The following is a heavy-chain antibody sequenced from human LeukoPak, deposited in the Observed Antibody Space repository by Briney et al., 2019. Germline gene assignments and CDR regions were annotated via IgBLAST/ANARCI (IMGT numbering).Heavy chain of an antibody. Sequence: GGSLRLSCAASGLTFSRYWMTWFRQAPGKGLEWVANIKQDGSEKYYVDSVKGRFTISRDNAKNSLYLQMNSLRAEDTAVYYCARDSYYYDSSGYYYWGQGTLVTVSS. CDR2: IKQDGSEK. CDR1: GLTFSRYW. V-gene: IGHV3-7*01. CDR3: ARDSYYYDSSGYYY. J-gene: IGHJ4*02. D-gene: IGHD3-22*01.